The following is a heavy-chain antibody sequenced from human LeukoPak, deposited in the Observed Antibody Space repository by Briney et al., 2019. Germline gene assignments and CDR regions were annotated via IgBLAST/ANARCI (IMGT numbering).Heavy chain of an antibody. V-gene: IGHV1-2*02. J-gene: IGHJ4*02. CDR3: ARDATADCSRGSCYWD. Sequence: ASVKVSYKASGYIFIDFYLHWVRQAPGRGLEWLGWISPNSGDTYYAPKFQGKITLTRDTSVSTAYMDVRSLRSDDTAVYYCARDATADCSRGSCYWDWGQGTLVTVSS. CDR2: ISPNSGDT. D-gene: IGHD2-15*01. CDR1: GYIFIDFY.